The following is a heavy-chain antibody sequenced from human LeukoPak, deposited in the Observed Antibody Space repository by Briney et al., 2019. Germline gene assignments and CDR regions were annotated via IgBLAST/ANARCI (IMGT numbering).Heavy chain of an antibody. CDR3: ARGPFGDSSGYYH. V-gene: IGHV4-30-4*01. CDR1: GGSISSGDYY. CDR2: IYYSGST. D-gene: IGHD3-22*01. Sequence: PSETLSLTCTVSGGSISSGDYYWSWIRQPPGKGLEWIGYIYYSGSTYYSPSLKSRVTISLDTSKNQFSLKLSSVTAADTAVYYCARGPFGDSSGYYHWGQGTLVTVSS. J-gene: IGHJ5*02.